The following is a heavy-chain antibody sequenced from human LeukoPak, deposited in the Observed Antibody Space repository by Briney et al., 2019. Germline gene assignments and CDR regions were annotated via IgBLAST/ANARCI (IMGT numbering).Heavy chain of an antibody. V-gene: IGHV1-8*01. CDR3: ARGVFYYYDSSGYYYYFDY. CDR2: MNPNSGNT. D-gene: IGHD3-22*01. Sequence: ASVKVSCKASGYTFTSYDINWVRQATGQGLEWMGWMNPNSGNTGYAQKFQGRVTTTRNTSISTAYMELSSLRSEDTAVYYCARGVFYYYDSSGYYYYFDYWGQGTLVTVSS. J-gene: IGHJ4*02. CDR1: GYTFTSYD.